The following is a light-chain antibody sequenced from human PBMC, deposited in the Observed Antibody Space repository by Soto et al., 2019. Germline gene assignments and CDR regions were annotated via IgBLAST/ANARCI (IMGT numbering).Light chain of an antibody. J-gene: IGKJ1*01. Sequence: DIQMTQSPSTLSVSVGDRVTITCRASQTISSWLAWYQQKPGKAPKLLIYKASTLKSGVPSRFSGSGSGTEFTLTISRLQPDDFATYYCQHYHSYSEAFGQGTKVELK. CDR2: KAS. CDR1: QTISSW. CDR3: QHYHSYSEA. V-gene: IGKV1-5*03.